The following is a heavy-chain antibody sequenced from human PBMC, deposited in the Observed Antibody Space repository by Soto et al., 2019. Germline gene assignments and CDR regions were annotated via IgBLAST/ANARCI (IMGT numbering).Heavy chain of an antibody. V-gene: IGHV3-66*01. CDR1: GFDASVNY. CDR2: INSGGTT. J-gene: IGHJ6*02. CDR3: VRENYYYGMDV. Sequence: EVQLVESGGTLVQPGGSLRLSCAAYGFDASVNYMTWVRQAPGKGLEWVSAINSGGTTFYADSVKGRFTISRDDSKNTLFLQMNSLRVEDTAMYYCVRENYYYGMDVWGQGTAVTVSS.